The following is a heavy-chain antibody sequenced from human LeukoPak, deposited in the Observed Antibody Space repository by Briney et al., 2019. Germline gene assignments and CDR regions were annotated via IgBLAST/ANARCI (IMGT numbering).Heavy chain of an antibody. J-gene: IGHJ3*02. CDR2: IGIVGDT. CDR3: VRGSYCSGGACSPVGAFDI. Sequence: GGSLRLSCAASGFTFSSYDMPWVRHVPGKGLEWVSGIGIVGDTYYPGSIKGRFTFSRENAKNSLFLQMNGLRVGDTAVYYCVRGSYCSGGACSPVGAFDIWGQGTVVTVSS. CDR1: GFTFSSYD. V-gene: IGHV3-13*01. D-gene: IGHD2-15*01.